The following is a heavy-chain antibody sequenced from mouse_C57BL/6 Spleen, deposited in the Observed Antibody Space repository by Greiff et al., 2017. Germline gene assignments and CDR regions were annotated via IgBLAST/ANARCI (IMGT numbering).Heavy chain of an antibody. J-gene: IGHJ2*01. D-gene: IGHD1-1*01. Sequence: EVQLQQSGPGLVKPSQSLSLTCSVTGYSITSGYYWNWIRQFPGNKLEWMGYISYDGSNNYNPSLKNRISITRDTSKNQFFLKLNSVTTEDTATYYCARWGTTVVATGFDYWGQGTTLTVSS. CDR2: ISYDGSN. V-gene: IGHV3-6*01. CDR3: ARWGTTVVATGFDY. CDR1: GYSITSGYY.